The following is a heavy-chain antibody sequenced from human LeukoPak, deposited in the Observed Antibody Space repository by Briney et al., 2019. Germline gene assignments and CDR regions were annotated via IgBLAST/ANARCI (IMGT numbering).Heavy chain of an antibody. V-gene: IGHV4-39*07. D-gene: IGHD6-13*01. Sequence: SETLSLTCTVSGGSISSSSYYWGWIRQPPGKGLEWIGSIYYSGSTYYNPSLKSRVTISVDTSKNQFSLKLSSVTAADTAVYYCARDKIAAADSNYYYMDVWGKGTTVTVSS. CDR1: GGSISSSSYY. J-gene: IGHJ6*03. CDR2: IYYSGST. CDR3: ARDKIAAADSNYYYMDV.